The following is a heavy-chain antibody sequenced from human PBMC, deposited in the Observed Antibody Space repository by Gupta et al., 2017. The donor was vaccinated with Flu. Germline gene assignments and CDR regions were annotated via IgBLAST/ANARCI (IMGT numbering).Heavy chain of an antibody. CDR3: AREKFCDTTSCYRWFDP. J-gene: IGHJ5*02. CDR1: EYTFTAYY. CDR2: INPHSGTT. Sequence: QGQLVQSGAEAKKPGASVKVSCKASEYTFTAYYIHGVRQAPGQGLEWMGRINPHSGTTNYEQKFQGRVTVTMDTSISTAYMDLSGLTSGDTAVDYCAREKFCDTTSCYRWFDPWGQGTLVTVSS. V-gene: IGHV1-2*06. D-gene: IGHD2-2*02.